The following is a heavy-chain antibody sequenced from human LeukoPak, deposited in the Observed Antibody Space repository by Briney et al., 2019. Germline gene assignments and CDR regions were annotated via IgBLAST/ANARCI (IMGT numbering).Heavy chain of an antibody. D-gene: IGHD3-10*01. CDR3: ARSAAAVLLWFGESHGAFDI. J-gene: IGHJ3*02. V-gene: IGHV4-39*01. CDR1: GGSISSSSYY. Sequence: KSSETLSLTCTVSGGSISSSSYYWGWIRQPPGKGLEWIGSIYYSGSTYYNPSLKSRVTISVDTSKNQFSLKLSSVTAADTAVYYCARSAAAVLLWFGESHGAFDIWGQGTMVTVSS. CDR2: IYYSGST.